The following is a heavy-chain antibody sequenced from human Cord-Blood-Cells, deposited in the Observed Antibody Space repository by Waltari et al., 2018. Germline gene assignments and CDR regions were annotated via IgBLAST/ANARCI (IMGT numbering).Heavy chain of an antibody. CDR3: ARDKGIRYSGSYYAFDI. CDR2: INPNSGGT. Sequence: QVQLVQSGAEVKKPGAAVKVSCTASGYTFTGYYMHWVREAPGQGLGWMGWINPNSGGTNYAQKFQGRVTMTRDTSISTAYMELSRLRSDDTAVYYCARDKGIRYSGSYYAFDIWGQGTMVTVSS. J-gene: IGHJ3*02. CDR1: GYTFTGYY. V-gene: IGHV1-2*02. D-gene: IGHD1-26*01.